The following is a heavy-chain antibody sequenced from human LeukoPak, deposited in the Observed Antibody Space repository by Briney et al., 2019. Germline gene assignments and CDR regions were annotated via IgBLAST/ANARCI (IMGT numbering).Heavy chain of an antibody. D-gene: IGHD5-18*01. CDR2: IYYSGST. Sequence: PSETLSLTCTVSGGSISSYYWSWIRQPPGKGLEWIGYIYYSGSTNYTPSLKSRVTISVDTSKNQFSLKLSSVTAADTAVYYCAREDTAMVDAFDIWGQGTMVTVSS. CDR1: GGSISSYY. V-gene: IGHV4-59*01. CDR3: AREDTAMVDAFDI. J-gene: IGHJ3*02.